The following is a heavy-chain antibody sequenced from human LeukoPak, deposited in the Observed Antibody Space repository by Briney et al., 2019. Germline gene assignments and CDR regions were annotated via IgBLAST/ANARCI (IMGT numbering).Heavy chain of an antibody. J-gene: IGHJ4*02. Sequence: SETLSLTCTVSGASIRNSTYYWGWIRQPPGKGLEWIGSLYYSGSTYYSPSLENRVTISLDTSKNQFSLKLSSVTAADTAVYFCARLRDDNGAWYYFDSWGQGTLVTVSS. CDR2: LYYSGST. CDR1: GASIRNSTYY. D-gene: IGHD2-8*01. V-gene: IGHV4-39*01. CDR3: ARLRDDNGAWYYFDS.